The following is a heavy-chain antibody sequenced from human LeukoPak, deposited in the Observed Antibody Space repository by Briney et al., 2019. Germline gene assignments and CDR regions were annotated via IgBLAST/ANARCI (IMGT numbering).Heavy chain of an antibody. V-gene: IGHV5-51*01. CDR1: GYSFTSYW. CDR2: IYPGDSDT. D-gene: IGHD3-10*01. Sequence: GESLQISCKGSGYSFTSYWIGWVRQMPGKGLEWMGIIYPGDSDTIYSPSFQGQVTISADKSISTAYLQWSSLKASDTAMYYCARSMVRGGAYNWFDPWGQGTLVTVSS. CDR3: ARSMVRGGAYNWFDP. J-gene: IGHJ5*02.